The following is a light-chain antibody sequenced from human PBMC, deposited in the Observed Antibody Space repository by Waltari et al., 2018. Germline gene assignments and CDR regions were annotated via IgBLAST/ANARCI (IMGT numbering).Light chain of an antibody. CDR3: QQCIDWPRT. Sequence: ETVLTQSPGTLSVSPGERVTLSCRASQSVGSTLAWYQHSPGQAPRLLVYRASTRATYIPARFSGSGSGTEFTLTISSLQSEDSAVYYCQQCIDWPRTFGQGTKVEIK. J-gene: IGKJ1*01. CDR2: RAS. CDR1: QSVGST. V-gene: IGKV3D-15*01.